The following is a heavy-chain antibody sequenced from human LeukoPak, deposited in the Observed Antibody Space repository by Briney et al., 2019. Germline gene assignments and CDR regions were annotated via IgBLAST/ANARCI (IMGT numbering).Heavy chain of an antibody. CDR1: GFTFSSYA. D-gene: IGHD6-19*01. V-gene: IGHV3-30*18. CDR3: AKGPSGYSSGDNWFDP. Sequence: GGSLRLSCAASGFTFSSYAMTWVRQAPVKGLEWVAVISYDGSNKYYADSVKGRFTISRDNSKNTLYLQMNSLRAEDTAVFYCAKGPSGYSSGDNWFDPWGQGTLVTVSS. CDR2: ISYDGSNK. J-gene: IGHJ5*02.